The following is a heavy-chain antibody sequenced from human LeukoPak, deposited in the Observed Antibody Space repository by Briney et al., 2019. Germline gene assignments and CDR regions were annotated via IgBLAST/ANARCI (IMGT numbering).Heavy chain of an antibody. Sequence: GGSLRLSCAASGFTFSSYGMHWVRQAPGKGLEWGAVISYDGSNKYYADSVKGRFTISRDNSKNTLYLQMNSLRVEDTAFYYCARDLAYSRLDYWGQGMLVTVSS. D-gene: IGHD5-18*01. CDR1: GFTFSSYG. V-gene: IGHV3-30*03. CDR3: ARDLAYSRLDY. CDR2: ISYDGSNK. J-gene: IGHJ4*02.